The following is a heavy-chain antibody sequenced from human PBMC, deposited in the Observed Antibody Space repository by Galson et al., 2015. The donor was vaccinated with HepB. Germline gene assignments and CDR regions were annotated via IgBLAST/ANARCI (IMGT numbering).Heavy chain of an antibody. V-gene: IGHV3-30*18. D-gene: IGHD3-22*01. J-gene: IGHJ6*02. CDR2: ISYDGSNK. CDR3: AKIKRWDSSGYYYVGMDV. CDR1: GFTFSSYG. Sequence: SLRLSCAASGFTFSSYGMHWVRQAPGKGLEWVAVISYDGSNKYYADSVKGRFTISRDNSKNTLYLQMNSLRAEDTAVYYCAKIKRWDSSGYYYVGMDVWGQGTTVTVSS.